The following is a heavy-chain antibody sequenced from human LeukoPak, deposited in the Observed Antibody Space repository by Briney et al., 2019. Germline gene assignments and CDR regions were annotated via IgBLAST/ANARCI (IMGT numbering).Heavy chain of an antibody. V-gene: IGHV1-2*02. D-gene: IGHD6-13*01. CDR1: GFTFTDYY. CDR2: IYPKSRDT. CDR3: ARDEAADGTNALDV. Sequence: ASVKVSCKASGFTFTDYYMHWVRQAPGQGLEWMGYIYPKSRDTNYAQSFQGRVTMTSDTSMSTVYMELTGLRSDDTAVYYCARDEAADGTNALDVWGQGTMVTVSS. J-gene: IGHJ3*01.